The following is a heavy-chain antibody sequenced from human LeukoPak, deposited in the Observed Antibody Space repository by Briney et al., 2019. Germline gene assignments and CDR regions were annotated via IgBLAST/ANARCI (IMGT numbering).Heavy chain of an antibody. J-gene: IGHJ4*02. CDR2: ISTYNGNT. CDR3: ARGQGASWDTAMVTDH. Sequence: ASVKVSCKASGYTFTRQGIRWVRQAPGQGLEWMGWISTYNGNTNYAQKFQGRVTMTTDTSTTTAYMELRSLRSDDTAVYYCARGQGASWDTAMVTDHWGQGTLVTVSS. D-gene: IGHD5-18*01. V-gene: IGHV1-18*01. CDR1: GYTFTRQG.